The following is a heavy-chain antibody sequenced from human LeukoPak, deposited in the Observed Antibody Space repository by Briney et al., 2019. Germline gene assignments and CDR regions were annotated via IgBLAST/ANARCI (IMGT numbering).Heavy chain of an antibody. CDR1: GFTFSSYG. V-gene: IGHV3-23*01. J-gene: IGHJ1*01. CDR3: AKGGEKVNWNFQN. CDR2: ITATSSST. D-gene: IGHD1-20*01. Sequence: GGSLRLSCAASGFTFSSYGMSWVRQAPGKGLEWVSAITATSSSTHYADSVQGRFTISRDNSKNTLYLQMNSLRAEDTAVYYCAKGGEKVNWNFQNWGQGTLVTVSS.